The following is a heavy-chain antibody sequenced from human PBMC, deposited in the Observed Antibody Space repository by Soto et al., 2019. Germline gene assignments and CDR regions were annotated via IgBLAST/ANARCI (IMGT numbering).Heavy chain of an antibody. CDR1: GGSISSYY. CDR3: ARDCGRCYSGFDS. CDR2: IYSSGST. Sequence: SETLSLTCTVSGGSISSYYWSWIRQPPGKGLEWIGYIYSSGSTNYNPSLKGRVTMSLDTSKNQVSLNVTSATAADTAVYYCARDCGRCYSGFDSWGQGTLVTVS. J-gene: IGHJ4*02. D-gene: IGHD2-15*01. V-gene: IGHV4-59*01.